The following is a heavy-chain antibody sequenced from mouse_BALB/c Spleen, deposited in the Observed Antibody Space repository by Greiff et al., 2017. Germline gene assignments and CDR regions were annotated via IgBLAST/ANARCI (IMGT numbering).Heavy chain of an antibody. CDR3: ARSGYYYAMDY. J-gene: IGHJ4*01. CDR2: INPSSGNT. CDR1: GYTFTSYT. D-gene: IGHD3-1*01. V-gene: IGHV1-4*02. Sequence: VQLMESAAELARPGASVKMSCKASGYTFTSYTMYWVKQRPGQGLEWVGYINPSSGNTEYNQKFKDKTTLTADKSSSTAYMQLSSLTSEDSAVYYCARSGYYYAMDYGGQGTSVTVSS.